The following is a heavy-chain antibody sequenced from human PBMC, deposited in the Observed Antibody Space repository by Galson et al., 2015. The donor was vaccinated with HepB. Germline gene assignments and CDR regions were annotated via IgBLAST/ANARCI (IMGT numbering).Heavy chain of an antibody. CDR1: GDSVSSNSAA. CDR2: TYYRSKWYN. CDR3: ARGAYCSSTSCYASAFDI. D-gene: IGHD2-2*01. V-gene: IGHV6-1*01. Sequence: CAISGDSVSSNSAAWNWIRQSPSRGLEWLGRTYYRSKWYNDYAVSVKSRITINPDTSKNQFSLQLNSVTPEDTAVYYCARGAYCSSTSCYASAFDIWGQGTMSTVSS. J-gene: IGHJ3*02.